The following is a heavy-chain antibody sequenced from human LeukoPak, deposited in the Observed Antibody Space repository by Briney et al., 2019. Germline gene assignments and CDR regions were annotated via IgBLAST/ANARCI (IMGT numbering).Heavy chain of an antibody. CDR3: ARALPDYYYDSSGYYQYYFGY. Sequence: PGGSLRLSCAASGFTFSSYAMSWVRQAPGKGLEWVSAISGSGGSTYYADSVKGRFTISRDNSKNTLYLQMNSLRAEDTAVYYCARALPDYYYDSSGYYQYYFGYWGQGTLVTVSS. V-gene: IGHV3-23*01. CDR2: ISGSGGST. J-gene: IGHJ4*02. CDR1: GFTFSSYA. D-gene: IGHD3-22*01.